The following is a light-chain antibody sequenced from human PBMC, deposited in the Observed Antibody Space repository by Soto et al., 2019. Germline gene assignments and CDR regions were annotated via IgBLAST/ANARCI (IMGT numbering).Light chain of an antibody. V-gene: IGKV3-20*01. CDR2: GAS. CDR3: QQYGSSPRT. J-gene: IGKJ5*01. CDR1: QSVSSSY. Sequence: EIVFTQSPGTLSLSPGERATLSCRASQSVSSSYLAWYQQKLGQAPRLLIYGASSRDTGIPDRFSGSGSGTEFTLTISRLEPEDFAVYYCQQYGSSPRTFGQGTRLEIK.